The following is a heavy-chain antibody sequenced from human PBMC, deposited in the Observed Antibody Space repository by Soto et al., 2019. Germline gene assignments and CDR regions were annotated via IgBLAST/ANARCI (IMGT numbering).Heavy chain of an antibody. Sequence: SVKVSCKASGYTFNSYAMHSVRPDPGQRLEWMGWINAGNGNTKYSQKFQGRVTITRDTSASTAYMELSSLRSEDTAVYYCARETPPGYCSGGSCYDYYYGMDVWGQGTTVTVSS. D-gene: IGHD2-15*01. CDR1: GYTFNSYA. V-gene: IGHV1-3*01. J-gene: IGHJ6*02. CDR2: INAGNGNT. CDR3: ARETPPGYCSGGSCYDYYYGMDV.